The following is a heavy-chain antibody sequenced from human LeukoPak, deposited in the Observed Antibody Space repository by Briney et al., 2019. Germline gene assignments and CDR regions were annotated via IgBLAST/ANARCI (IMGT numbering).Heavy chain of an antibody. Sequence: GRSLRLSCAASGFTFSSYAMHWVRQAPGKGLEYVSAISSNGGSTYYANSVKGRFTISRDNSKNTLYLQMGSLRAEDMAVYYCARSIVGVTFDHWGQGTLVTVSS. CDR1: GFTFSSYA. D-gene: IGHD1-26*01. CDR3: ARSIVGVTFDH. J-gene: IGHJ4*02. V-gene: IGHV3-64*01. CDR2: ISSNGGST.